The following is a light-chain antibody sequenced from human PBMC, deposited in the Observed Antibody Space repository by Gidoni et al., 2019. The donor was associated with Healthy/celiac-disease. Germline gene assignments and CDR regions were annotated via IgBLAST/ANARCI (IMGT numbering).Light chain of an antibody. CDR2: GAS. V-gene: IGKV3-20*01. Sequence: EIVLTQSPGTLSLSPGERATLSCRASQSVSSSYLAWYQQKPGQAPRLLIYGASSRATGIPDRFSGSGYGTDFTLTISRLEPEDFAVYYCQQYGSSPLFTFGPGTKVEIK. CDR3: QQYGSSPLFT. CDR1: QSVSSSY. J-gene: IGKJ3*01.